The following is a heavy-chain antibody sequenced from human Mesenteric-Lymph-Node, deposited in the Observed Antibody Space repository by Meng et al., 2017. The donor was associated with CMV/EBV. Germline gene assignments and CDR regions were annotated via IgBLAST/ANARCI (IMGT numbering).Heavy chain of an antibody. CDR2: ISMSGGTM. J-gene: IGHJ6*02. CDR3: ARDPRRYYYYYGMDV. CDR1: GFTFSSYW. V-gene: IGHV3-48*04. Sequence: GGSLRLSCAASGFTFSSYWMSWVRQAPGKGLEWVSFISMSGGTMHYADSVKGRFTISRDNADNSLYLQMNFLRAEDTALYFCARDPRRYYYYYGMDVWGQGTTVTVSS.